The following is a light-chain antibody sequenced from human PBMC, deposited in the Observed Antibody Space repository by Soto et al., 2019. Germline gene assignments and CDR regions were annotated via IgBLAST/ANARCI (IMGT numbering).Light chain of an antibody. J-gene: IGLJ2*01. Sequence: QSALTQPASVSGSPGQSITFSCTGTSSDVGRYNYVSWYQQQPGKVPKLMIYDVSNRPSGISNRFSGSKSGNTASLTISGPQAEDEADYYCASYTTSTTVVFGGGTKL. CDR1: SSDVGRYNY. CDR3: ASYTTSTTVV. V-gene: IGLV2-14*01. CDR2: DVS.